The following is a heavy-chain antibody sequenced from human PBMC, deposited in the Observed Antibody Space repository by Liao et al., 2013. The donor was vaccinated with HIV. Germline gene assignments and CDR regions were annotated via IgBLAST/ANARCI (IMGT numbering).Heavy chain of an antibody. V-gene: IGHV4-4*07. CDR3: ARVGTRNCGFSSCYVLFDP. J-gene: IGHJ5*02. D-gene: IGHD2-21*01. CDR1: GVSVSGYS. CDR2: INTRGTT. Sequence: QVQLQESGPGLVQPSETLSLTCAVSGVSVSGYSWTWIRQAPGKGLEWIGRINTRGTTNSHPALKSRVAVSIETSKNEFSLKMTSVTAADTAVYYCARVGTRNCGFSSCYVLFDPWGPGTQVTISS.